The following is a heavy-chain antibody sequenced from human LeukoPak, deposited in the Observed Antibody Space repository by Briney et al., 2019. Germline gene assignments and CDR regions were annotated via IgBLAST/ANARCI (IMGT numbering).Heavy chain of an antibody. CDR2: INPSGGST. J-gene: IGHJ3*02. Sequence: EASVKVSCKTSGYTFTGYYIHWVRQAPGQGLEWMGIINPSGGSTSYAQKFQGRVTMTRDTSTSTVYMELSSLRSEDTAVYYCARVKPNYYDSSAYGTFDIWGQGTMVTVSS. D-gene: IGHD3-22*01. V-gene: IGHV1-46*01. CDR3: ARVKPNYYDSSAYGTFDI. CDR1: GYTFTGYY.